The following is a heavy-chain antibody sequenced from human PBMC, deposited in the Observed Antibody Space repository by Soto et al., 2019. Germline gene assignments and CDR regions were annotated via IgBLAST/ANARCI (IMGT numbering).Heavy chain of an antibody. CDR1: GYTFTSYG. CDR2: ISAYNGNT. V-gene: IGHV1-18*01. D-gene: IGHD3-16*02. J-gene: IGHJ6*02. Sequence: QVPLVQSGAEVKKPGASVKVSCKASGYTFTSYGISWVRQAPGQGLAWMGWISAYNGNTNYGQKLQGRVTMTTDTSTSTAYMELRSLRSDDTAVDYCARIIVRGGETTRRSAVGYYYYGMDVWGQGTTVTVSS. CDR3: ARIIVRGGETTRRSAVGYYYYGMDV.